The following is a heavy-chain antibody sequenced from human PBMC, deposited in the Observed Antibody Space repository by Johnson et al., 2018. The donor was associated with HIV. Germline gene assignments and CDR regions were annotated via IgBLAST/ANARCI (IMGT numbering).Heavy chain of an antibody. CDR3: ARYCSGGSCYSGVGAFDI. D-gene: IGHD2-15*01. CDR1: GFTFSSYA. CDR2: ISYDGSNK. Sequence: QVQLVESGGGVVQPGRSLRLSCAASGFTFSSYAMHWVRQAPGKGLEWVAVISYDGSNKYDADSVKGRFTISRDNSKNTLYLQMNSLRAEDTAVYYCARYCSGGSCYSGVGAFDIWGQGTMVTVSS. J-gene: IGHJ3*02. V-gene: IGHV3-30*04.